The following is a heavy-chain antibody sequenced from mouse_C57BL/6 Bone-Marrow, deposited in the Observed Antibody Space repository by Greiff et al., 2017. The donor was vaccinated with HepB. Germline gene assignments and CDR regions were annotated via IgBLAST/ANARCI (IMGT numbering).Heavy chain of an antibody. CDR2: ISSGGSYT. J-gene: IGHJ3*01. V-gene: IGHV5-6*01. CDR3: ARHRRGLLRFPWFAY. Sequence: EVQLVESGGDLVKPGGSLKLSCAASGFTFSSYGMSWVRQTPDKRLEWVATISSGGSYTYYPDSVKGRFTISRDNAKNTLYLQMSSLKSEDTAMYYCARHRRGLLRFPWFAYWGQGTLVTVSA. D-gene: IGHD1-1*01. CDR1: GFTFSSYG.